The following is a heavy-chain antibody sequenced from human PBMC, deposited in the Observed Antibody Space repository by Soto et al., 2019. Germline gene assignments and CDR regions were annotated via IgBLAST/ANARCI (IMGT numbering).Heavy chain of an antibody. CDR3: ARVLRGVVNWFDP. D-gene: IGHD3-10*01. V-gene: IGHV1-18*01. J-gene: IGHJ5*02. Sequence: SVKVSFKTSGDTFTNFGLSWVRQAPGQGLEWMGWIATYNSNKNYAQKFQGRLTLTTDTSTSTGYMELKSLEYDDTAVYYCARVLRGVVNWFDPWGQGTLVTVSS. CDR1: GDTFTNFG. CDR2: IATYNSNK.